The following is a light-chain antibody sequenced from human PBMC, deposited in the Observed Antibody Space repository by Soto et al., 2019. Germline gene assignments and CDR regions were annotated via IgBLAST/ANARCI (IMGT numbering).Light chain of an antibody. CDR1: ALPKKY. CDR2: EDT. CDR3: YSTDSSGNHSV. J-gene: IGLJ1*01. V-gene: IGLV3-10*01. Sequence: SYELTQPPSLSTSPRLTAGITCYGDALPKKYASWHQQESGQAPVLVIYEDTKRPSGIPERFSGSSSGTMATLTISGAQVEDEGDYYCYSTDSSGNHSVFVTGTKLTVL.